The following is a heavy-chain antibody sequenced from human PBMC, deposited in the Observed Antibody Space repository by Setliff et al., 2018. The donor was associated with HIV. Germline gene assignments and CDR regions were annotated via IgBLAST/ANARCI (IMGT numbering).Heavy chain of an antibody. V-gene: IGHV1-69*10. CDR1: GDTFSTYV. J-gene: IGHJ6*02. CDR3: ARDVDHMMDV. CDR2: IIPILGIA. Sequence: SVKVSCKSSGDTFSTYVFTWVRQAPGQGLEWMGGIIPILGIANYAQKFQGRVTITADESTSTAYMELSSLRSEDTAVYYCARDVDHMMDVWGQGTTVTVSS.